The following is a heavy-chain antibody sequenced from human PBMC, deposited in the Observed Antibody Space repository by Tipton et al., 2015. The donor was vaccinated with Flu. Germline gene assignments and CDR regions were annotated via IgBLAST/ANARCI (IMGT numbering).Heavy chain of an antibody. Sequence: TLSLTCIVSGDSIMNYYWTWIRRSPGQGLECLGYIYYDGSTTYSPSFRGRVTMSLDTSKKHFSLTLTSVTGADTAIYYCARGRGGFCTGGICQRDNWFDPWGPGTQVTVSS. D-gene: IGHD2-8*02. V-gene: IGHV4-59*01. CDR3: ARGRGGFCTGGICQRDNWFDP. CDR1: GDSIMNYY. J-gene: IGHJ5*02. CDR2: IYYDGST.